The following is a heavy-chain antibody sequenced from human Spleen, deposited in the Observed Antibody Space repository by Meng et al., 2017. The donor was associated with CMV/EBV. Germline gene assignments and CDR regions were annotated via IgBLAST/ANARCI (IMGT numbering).Heavy chain of an antibody. CDR3: ATRPTVTAPLRWFDP. Sequence: SETLSLTCAVFGGSFNEYFCSWVRQSPGRGLEWIGEINHSGGTNYNPSLKSRVTVSVDTSNNHFSLELRSVTAADTAVYYCATRPTVTAPLRWFDPWGQGTLVTVSS. J-gene: IGHJ5*02. CDR2: INHSGGT. D-gene: IGHD4-23*01. V-gene: IGHV4-34*01. CDR1: GGSFNEYF.